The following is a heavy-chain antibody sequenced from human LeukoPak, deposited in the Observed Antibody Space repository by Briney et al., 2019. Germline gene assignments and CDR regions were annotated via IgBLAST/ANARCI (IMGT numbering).Heavy chain of an antibody. V-gene: IGHV4-59*01. CDR2: IYYSGST. CDR3: AKTKSRPRSLVTSYYFDY. D-gene: IGHD3-9*01. J-gene: IGHJ4*02. CDR1: GGSISSYY. Sequence: SETLSLTCTVSGGSISSYYWSWIRQPPGKGLEWIGYIYYSGSTNYNPSLKSRVSISVDTSKNQFSLKLSSVTAADTTVYYCAKTKSRPRSLVTSYYFDYWGQGTLVTVSS.